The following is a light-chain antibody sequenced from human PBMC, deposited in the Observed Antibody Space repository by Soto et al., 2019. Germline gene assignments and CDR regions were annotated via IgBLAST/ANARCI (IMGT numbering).Light chain of an antibody. CDR2: DAS. V-gene: IGKV3-11*01. CDR3: QQRSNWPPYT. CDR1: QSVSSY. Sequence: EIVLTQSPATLSLSPGERATLSCRASQSVSSYLAWYQQKPGQPPRLLIYDASNRATGIPARFSGSGSRTDFTLTISSLEPEGFAVYYCQQRSNWPPYTFGQGTKLEIK. J-gene: IGKJ2*01.